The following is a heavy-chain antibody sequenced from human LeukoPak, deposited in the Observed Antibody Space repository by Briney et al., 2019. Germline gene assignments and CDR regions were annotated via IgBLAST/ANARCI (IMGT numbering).Heavy chain of an antibody. CDR2: IRSKAYGGTT. D-gene: IGHD3-3*01. J-gene: IGHJ5*02. CDR3: TRGFGVVIIQRFDP. CDR1: GFTFGDYA. Sequence: GGSLRPSCTASGFTFGDYAMSWFRQAPGKGLEWVGFIRSKAYGGTTEYAASVKGRFTISRDDSKSIAYLQMYSLKTEDTAVYYCTRGFGVVIIQRFDPWGQGTLVTVSS. V-gene: IGHV3-49*03.